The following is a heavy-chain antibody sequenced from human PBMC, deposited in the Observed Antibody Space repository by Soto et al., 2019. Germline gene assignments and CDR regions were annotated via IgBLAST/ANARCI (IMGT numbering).Heavy chain of an antibody. CDR3: ARLGAWGATNFDY. D-gene: IGHD3-16*01. CDR2: IYYSGST. V-gene: IGHV4-39*01. J-gene: IGHJ4*02. CDR1: GGPISSSSYY. Sequence: SETLSLTYTVSGGPISSSSYYWSWIRQSPGKGLEWIGSIYYSGSTYYNPSLKSRVTISVDTSKNQFSLNLSSVTAADTSVYYCARLGAWGATNFDYWAQGTLVTVSS.